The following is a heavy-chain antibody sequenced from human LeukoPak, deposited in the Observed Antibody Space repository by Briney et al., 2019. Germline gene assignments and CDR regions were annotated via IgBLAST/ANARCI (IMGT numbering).Heavy chain of an antibody. D-gene: IGHD1-14*01. CDR2: IIPIFGTA. CDR1: GGTFSSYA. Sequence: GSSVKVSCKASGGTFSSYAISWVLQAPGQGLEWMGGIIPIFGTANYAQKFQGRVTITADESTSTAYMELSSLRSEDTAVYYCASRGEISPIPDYYYFMDVWGKGTTVTVSS. V-gene: IGHV1-69*01. CDR3: ASRGEISPIPDYYYFMDV. J-gene: IGHJ6*03.